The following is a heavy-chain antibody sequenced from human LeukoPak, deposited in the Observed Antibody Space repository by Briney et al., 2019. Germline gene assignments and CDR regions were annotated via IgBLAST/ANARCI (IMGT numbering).Heavy chain of an antibody. V-gene: IGHV3-7*01. J-gene: IGHJ4*02. CDR3: VRRYMVTSAEDFDY. CDR2: INQRGSEI. D-gene: IGHD3-16*02. CDR1: GFIFSNYY. Sequence: PGGSLRLSCAASGFIFSNYYMHWVRQAPGKGLEWVANINQRGSEIYYVDSVRGRFTISRDNAKNSLYLQMNTLRAGDTAVYYCVRRYMVTSAEDFDYWGQGTLVTVFS.